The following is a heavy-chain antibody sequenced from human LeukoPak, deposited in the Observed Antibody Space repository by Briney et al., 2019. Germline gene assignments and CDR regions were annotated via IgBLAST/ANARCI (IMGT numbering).Heavy chain of an antibody. Sequence: GGSLRLSCAASGFTFSSYSMNWVRQAPGKGLEWVSSISSSSSYIYYADSVKGRFTISRDSAKNSLYLQMNSLRAEDTAVYYCAREDPGIAAAGFDYWGQGTLVTVSS. CDR2: ISSSSSYI. CDR3: AREDPGIAAAGFDY. V-gene: IGHV3-21*01. J-gene: IGHJ4*02. D-gene: IGHD6-13*01. CDR1: GFTFSSYS.